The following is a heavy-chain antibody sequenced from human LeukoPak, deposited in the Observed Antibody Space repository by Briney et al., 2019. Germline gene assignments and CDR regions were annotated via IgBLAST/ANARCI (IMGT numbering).Heavy chain of an antibody. CDR3: ARSRSYSSTWYNP. CDR1: GGSISSHY. Sequence: PSETLSLTCTVSGGSISSHYWSWIRQPPGNRLEWIGYIYYSGITNYNPSLKSRVTISVDTSKNQFSLKLSSVTAADTAVYYCARSRSYSSTWYNPWGQGTLVTVSS. V-gene: IGHV4-59*11. J-gene: IGHJ5*02. CDR2: IYYSGIT. D-gene: IGHD6-13*01.